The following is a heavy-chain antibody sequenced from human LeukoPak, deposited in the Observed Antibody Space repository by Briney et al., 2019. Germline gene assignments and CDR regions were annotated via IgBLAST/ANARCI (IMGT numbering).Heavy chain of an antibody. CDR1: GFTFSNYT. D-gene: IGHD3-9*01. CDR2: ISSRSSYI. V-gene: IGHV3-21*01. J-gene: IGHJ6*03. Sequence: GGSLRLSCAASGFTFSNYTMNWVRQAPGKGLEWVSSISSRSSYIYYADSVKGRFTISRDNAKNSLYLQMNSLRAEDTAVYYCARDGDILTGSGYYYYMDVWGKGTTVTVSS. CDR3: ARDGDILTGSGYYYYMDV.